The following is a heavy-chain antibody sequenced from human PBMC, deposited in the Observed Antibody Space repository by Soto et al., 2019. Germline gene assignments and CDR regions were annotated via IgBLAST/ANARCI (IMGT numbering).Heavy chain of an antibody. CDR3: AKGQGYYDFWSGYGPPFDY. J-gene: IGHJ4*02. CDR1: GFTFSSYG. CDR2: ISYDGSNK. Sequence: PGGSLRLSCAASGFTFSSYGMHWVRQAPGKGLEWVAVISYDGSNKYYADSVKGRFTISRDNSKNTLYLQMNSLRAEDTAVYYCAKGQGYYDFWSGYGPPFDYWGQGTLVTVSS. V-gene: IGHV3-30*18. D-gene: IGHD3-3*01.